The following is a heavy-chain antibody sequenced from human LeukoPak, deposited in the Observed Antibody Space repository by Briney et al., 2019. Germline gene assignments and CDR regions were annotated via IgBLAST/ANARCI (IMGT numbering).Heavy chain of an antibody. J-gene: IGHJ6*03. CDR3: ARGRYQLLAPNYYYMDV. CDR2: INWNGGST. D-gene: IGHD2-2*01. V-gene: IGHV3-20*04. Sequence: GGSLRLSCAASGFTFDDYGTSWVRQAPGKGLEWVSGINWNGGSTGYADSVKGRFTISRDNAKNSLYLQVNSLRAEDTALYYCARGRYQLLAPNYYYMDVWGKGTTVTVSS. CDR1: GFTFDDYG.